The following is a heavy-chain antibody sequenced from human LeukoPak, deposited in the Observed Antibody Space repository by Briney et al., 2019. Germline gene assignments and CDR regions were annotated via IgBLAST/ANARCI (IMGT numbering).Heavy chain of an antibody. D-gene: IGHD3-10*01. CDR3: ARHISYYYGSGSYSR. CDR1: GFTFNNYY. V-gene: IGHV3-7*01. J-gene: IGHJ4*02. Sequence: GGSLRLSCAASGFTFNNYYMNWVRQAPGKGLEWVANIKQDGSEKYYVDSVKGRFTISRDNAKNSLYLQMNSLRAEDTAVYYCARHISYYYGSGSYSRWGQGTLVTVSS. CDR2: IKQDGSEK.